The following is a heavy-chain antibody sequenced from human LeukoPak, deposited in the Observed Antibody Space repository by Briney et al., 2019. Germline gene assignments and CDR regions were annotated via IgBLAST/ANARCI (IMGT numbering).Heavy chain of an antibody. V-gene: IGHV3-9*01. CDR2: ISWNSGSI. CDR3: AKDARWKSGQPYFDY. D-gene: IGHD3-3*01. Sequence: GGSLRLSCAASGFTFDGYAMYWVRQAPGKGLEWVSGISWNSGSIGYADSVKGRFTISRDNAKNSLYLQMNSLRPEDTALYYCAKDARWKSGQPYFDYWGQGTLVTVSS. CDR1: GFTFDGYA. J-gene: IGHJ4*02.